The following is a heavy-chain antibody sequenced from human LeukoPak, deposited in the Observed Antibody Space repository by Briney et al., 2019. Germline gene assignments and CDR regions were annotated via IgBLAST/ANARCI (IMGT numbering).Heavy chain of an antibody. J-gene: IGHJ4*02. V-gene: IGHV4-59*08. Sequence: SETLSLTCTVSGGSISSYYWSWIRQPPGKGLEWIGNIYYSGSTNYNPSLKSRVTISVDTSKNQFSLKLSSVTAADTAVYYCARGYYYDSSGYYPYEDTFDYWGQGTLVTVSS. CDR2: IYYSGST. D-gene: IGHD3-22*01. CDR1: GGSISSYY. CDR3: ARGYYYDSSGYYPYEDTFDY.